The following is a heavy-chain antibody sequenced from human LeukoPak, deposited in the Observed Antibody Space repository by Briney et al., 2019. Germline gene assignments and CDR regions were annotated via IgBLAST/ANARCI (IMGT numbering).Heavy chain of an antibody. Sequence: GESLKISCKGSGYIFTTYWIGWVRQMPGKGLEWMGIIYPGDSDTRYSPSSQGQVTISADKSISTAYLQWSSLKASDTAMYYCARLLGYCSGGSCYSEAPDYWGQGTLVTVSS. D-gene: IGHD2-15*01. CDR1: GYIFTTYW. J-gene: IGHJ4*02. CDR3: ARLLGYCSGGSCYSEAPDY. CDR2: IYPGDSDT. V-gene: IGHV5-51*01.